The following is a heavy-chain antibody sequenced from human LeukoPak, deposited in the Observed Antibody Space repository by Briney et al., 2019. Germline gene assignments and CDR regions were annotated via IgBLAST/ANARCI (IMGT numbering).Heavy chain of an antibody. CDR3: ARDGATATSLDY. CDR1: GFTFSKYG. CDR2: IWYDGSNK. V-gene: IGHV3-33*01. D-gene: IGHD2-15*01. J-gene: IGHJ4*02. Sequence: PGGSLRLSCAASGFTFSKYGIHWVRQAPGKGLEWVAVIWYDGSNKYYADSVKGRFTISRDNSKNTLYLQMNSLRAEDTAVYYCARDGATATSLDYWGQGTLVTVSS.